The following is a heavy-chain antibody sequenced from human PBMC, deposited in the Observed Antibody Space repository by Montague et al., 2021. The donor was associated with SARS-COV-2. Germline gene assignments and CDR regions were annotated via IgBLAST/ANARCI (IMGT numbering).Heavy chain of an antibody. V-gene: IGHV4-39*01. CDR1: GGSISSSSYY. Sequence: SETLSLTCTVSGGSISSSSYYWAWIRQPPGKGLEWIGSIYYRGSTYYNPSLKSRVIISVDTSKNQLSLKLSSVTAADTAVYYCATQEDPSGWIPGPFDFWGQGPLLTVSS. D-gene: IGHD6-19*01. CDR3: ATQEDPSGWIPGPFDF. CDR2: IYYRGST. J-gene: IGHJ4*02.